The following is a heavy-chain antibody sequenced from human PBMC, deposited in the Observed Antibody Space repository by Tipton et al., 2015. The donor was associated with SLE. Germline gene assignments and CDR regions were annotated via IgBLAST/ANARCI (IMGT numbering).Heavy chain of an antibody. D-gene: IGHD2-2*01. Sequence: TLSLTCTVSGGSISSYYWSWIRQPAGKGLEWIGRIYTSGSTNYNPSLKSRVTISVDTSKNQFSLKRSSVTAADTAVYYCAREPFVPAAGKARGYYYYMDVWGKGTTVTVSS. CDR1: GGSISSYY. J-gene: IGHJ6*03. CDR2: IYTSGST. CDR3: AREPFVPAAGKARGYYYYMDV. V-gene: IGHV4-4*07.